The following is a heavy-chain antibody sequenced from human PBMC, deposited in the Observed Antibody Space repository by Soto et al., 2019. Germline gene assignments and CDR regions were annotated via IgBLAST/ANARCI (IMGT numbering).Heavy chain of an antibody. CDR2: INHSGST. Sequence: QVQLQQWGAGLLKPSETLSLTCAVYGGSFSGYYWSWIRQPPGKGLEWIGEINHSGSTNYNPSLKSRVTISVDTSKNQFSLKLSSVTAADTAVYYCARGRSTSCYVFDYWGQGTLVTVSS. J-gene: IGHJ4*02. CDR1: GGSFSGYY. D-gene: IGHD2-2*01. CDR3: ARGRSTSCYVFDY. V-gene: IGHV4-34*01.